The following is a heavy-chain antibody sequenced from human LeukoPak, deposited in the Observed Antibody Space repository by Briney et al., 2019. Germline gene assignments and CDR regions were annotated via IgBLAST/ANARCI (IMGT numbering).Heavy chain of an antibody. D-gene: IGHD6-13*01. Sequence: SQTLSLTCAISGDSVSSNSAAWNWIRQSPSRGLEWLGRTYYRSKWYNDYAVSVKSRININPDTSKNQFSLQLNFVTPEDGALYYCAGDRGSSSGHDAFDFWGQGTMVTVSS. J-gene: IGHJ3*01. CDR3: AGDRGSSSGHDAFDF. CDR1: GDSVSSNSAA. CDR2: TYYRSKWYN. V-gene: IGHV6-1*01.